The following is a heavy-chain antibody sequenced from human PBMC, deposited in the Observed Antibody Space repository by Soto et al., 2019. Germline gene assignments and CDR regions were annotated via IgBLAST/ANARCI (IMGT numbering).Heavy chain of an antibody. J-gene: IGHJ4*02. CDR3: ASSIAEASFDY. D-gene: IGHD6-13*01. CDR1: GYIFTSYA. CDR2: INTGNGNT. Sequence: ASVKVPCKASGYIFTSYAMHWVRQAPGQRLEWMGWINTGNGNTKYSQKFQGRGTITSDTSASTAYMELSSLSSEDTAVYYCASSIAEASFDYWGQGTPDTVSS. V-gene: IGHV1-3*04.